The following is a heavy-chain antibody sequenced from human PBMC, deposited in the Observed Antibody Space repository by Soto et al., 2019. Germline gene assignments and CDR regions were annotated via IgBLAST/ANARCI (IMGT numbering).Heavy chain of an antibody. CDR2: TYYRSKWYN. D-gene: IGHD2-2*02. CDR1: GDSVSSNSAA. J-gene: IGHJ4*02. Sequence: SRTLSLTCAISGDSVSSNSAAWNWIRQSPSRGLEWLGRTYYRSKWYNDYAVSVKSRITINPDTSKNQFSLQLNSVTPEDTAVYYCARDGPYCSSTSCHTDGFDYWRQGTPVTVSS. CDR3: ARDGPYCSSTSCHTDGFDY. V-gene: IGHV6-1*01.